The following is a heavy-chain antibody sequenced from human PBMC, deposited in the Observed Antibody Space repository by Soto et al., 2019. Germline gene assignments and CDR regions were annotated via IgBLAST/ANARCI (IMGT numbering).Heavy chain of an antibody. CDR3: ASEAPPVLRFLEWSPSPYGMDV. D-gene: IGHD3-3*01. CDR1: GYTFTSYY. V-gene: IGHV1-46*01. Sequence: SVKVYWKASGYTFTSYYMHWVRQAPVQELEWMGIINPSGGSTSYAQKFQGRVTMTRDTSTSTVYMELSSLRSEDTAVYYCASEAPPVLRFLEWSPSPYGMDVWGQGTTVTVSS. CDR2: INPSGGST. J-gene: IGHJ6*02.